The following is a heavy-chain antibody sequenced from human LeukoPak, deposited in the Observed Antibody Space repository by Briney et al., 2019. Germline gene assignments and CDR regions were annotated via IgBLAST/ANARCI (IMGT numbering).Heavy chain of an antibody. J-gene: IGHJ4*02. CDR2: ISYDGSNK. Sequence: GGSLRLSCAASGFTFSSYGMHWVRQAPGKGLEWVAVISYDGSNKYYADSVKGRFTISRDNSKNTLYLQMNSLRAEDTAVYYCARDRLRLGELSSLTYWGQGTLVTVSS. D-gene: IGHD3-16*02. CDR1: GFTFSSYG. V-gene: IGHV3-30*03. CDR3: ARDRLRLGELSSLTY.